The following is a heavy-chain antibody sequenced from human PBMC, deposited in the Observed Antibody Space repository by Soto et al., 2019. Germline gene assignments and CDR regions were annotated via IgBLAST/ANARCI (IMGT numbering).Heavy chain of an antibody. Sequence: ASVKVSCKASGYTFTSYGISWVRQAPGQGLEWMGWISAYNGNTNYAQKLQGRVTMTTDTSTSTAYMELRSSVTGADTAVYYCARDIRGYSRALDFWGQGTLVTVSS. CDR3: ARDIRGYSRALDF. D-gene: IGHD5-18*01. CDR1: GYTFTSYG. V-gene: IGHV1-18*04. J-gene: IGHJ4*02. CDR2: ISAYNGNT.